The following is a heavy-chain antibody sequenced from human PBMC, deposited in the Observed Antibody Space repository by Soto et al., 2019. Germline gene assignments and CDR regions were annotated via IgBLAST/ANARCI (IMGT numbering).Heavy chain of an antibody. D-gene: IGHD1-1*01. Sequence: EVQLLESGGGXVXXXXXXXXSCAAXGXXXXXXXXXWVRQAXXKXLDWVSSVSNSGGSSTYYADAVKGRFTISRDDSKNTLYLQLNSLSAEDTAIYYCAKLGGWNEFDYWGQGALVSVSS. CDR1: GXXXXXXX. CDR2: SVSNSGGSST. V-gene: IGHV3-23*03. J-gene: IGHJ4*02. CDR3: AKLGGWNEFDY.